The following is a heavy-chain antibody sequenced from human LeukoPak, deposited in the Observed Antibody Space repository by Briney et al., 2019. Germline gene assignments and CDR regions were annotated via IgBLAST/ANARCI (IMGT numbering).Heavy chain of an antibody. J-gene: IGHJ4*02. CDR3: ARDQYYYDTSGYFDL. D-gene: IGHD3-22*01. CDR1: GYTFTIYD. CDR2: INPNSGGT. V-gene: IGHV1-2*02. Sequence: ASVKVSYKASGYTFTIYDINWVRQAPGQGLEWMGWINPNSGGTNYAQKFQGRVTITRDTSISTAYMELSRLRSDDTAVYYCARDQYYYDTSGYFDLWGPGTLVTVSS.